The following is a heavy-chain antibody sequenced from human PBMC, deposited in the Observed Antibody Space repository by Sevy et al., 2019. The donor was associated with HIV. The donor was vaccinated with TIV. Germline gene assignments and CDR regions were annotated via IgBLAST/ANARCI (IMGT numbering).Heavy chain of an antibody. D-gene: IGHD3-16*01. V-gene: IGHV3-30*04. CDR1: TFTFGHYA. J-gene: IGHJ4*02. Sequence: GGSLRLSCAASTFTFGHYAMHWVRQAPGKGLQWVAGISYEGSNEYYTDSVKGRFTISRDNSKNTLNLEMNNLRVEETVLYYCARDWGTPPTAILYYFDFWGQGIPVTVSS. CDR3: ARDWGTPPTAILYYFDF. CDR2: ISYEGSNE.